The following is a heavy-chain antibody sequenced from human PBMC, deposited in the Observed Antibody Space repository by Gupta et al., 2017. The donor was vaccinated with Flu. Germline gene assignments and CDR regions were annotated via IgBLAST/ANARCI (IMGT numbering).Heavy chain of an antibody. CDR3: ARAPTLRDDSSGWYTIGQHLDY. Sequence: QVQLQQSGPGLVKPSQTLSLTCAISGDSVSSNSAAWNWIRQSPSRGLEWLGRTYYRSKWYNDYAVSVKSRITINPDTSKNQFSLQLNSVTPEDTAVYYCARAPTLRDDSSGWYTIGQHLDYWGQGTLVTVSS. CDR2: TYYRSKWYN. J-gene: IGHJ4*02. D-gene: IGHD6-19*01. V-gene: IGHV6-1*01. CDR1: GDSVSSNSAA.